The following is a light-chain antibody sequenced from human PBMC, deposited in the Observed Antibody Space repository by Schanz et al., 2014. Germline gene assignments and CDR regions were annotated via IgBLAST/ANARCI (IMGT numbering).Light chain of an antibody. CDR3: QQYYSTPYT. Sequence: DIVMTQSPDSLAVSLGERATIHCESSQSLLYSSNNKNYLAWYQQKPGQPPKLLIYWAFTRESGVPDRFSGSGSGTDFTLTISSPQAEDVAVYYCQQYYSTPYTFGQGTKLEIK. V-gene: IGKV4-1*01. CDR2: WAF. CDR1: QSLLYSSNNKNY. J-gene: IGKJ2*01.